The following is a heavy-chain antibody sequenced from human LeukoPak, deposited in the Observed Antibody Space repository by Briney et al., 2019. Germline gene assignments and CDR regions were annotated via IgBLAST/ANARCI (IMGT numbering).Heavy chain of an antibody. CDR3: ARHIPGHYYDSSGYYGIDY. CDR2: IYYSGST. CDR1: EGSISGYY. D-gene: IGHD3-22*01. V-gene: IGHV4-59*08. J-gene: IGHJ4*02. Sequence: PSETLSLTCTVSEGSISGYYWSWIRQPPGKGLEWIGYIYYSGSTNYNPSLKSRVTISVDTSKNQFSLKLSSVTAADTAVYYCARHIPGHYYDSSGYYGIDYWGQGTLVTVSS.